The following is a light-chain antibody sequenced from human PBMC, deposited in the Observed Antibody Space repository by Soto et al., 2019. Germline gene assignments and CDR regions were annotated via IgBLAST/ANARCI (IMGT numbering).Light chain of an antibody. V-gene: IGKV2-28*01. Sequence: EIVMTQSPPSLTVTPGEPATISCRSRQRLLHSNGNYFLDWYLQKPGQSPQLLIYLGFNRASGVPDGVSGGGAGTDFTLKVSRGEAEDVGVYYCMQSLQTPYTFGQGTKLEIK. CDR3: MQSLQTPYT. CDR2: LGF. CDR1: QRLLHSNGNYF. J-gene: IGKJ2*01.